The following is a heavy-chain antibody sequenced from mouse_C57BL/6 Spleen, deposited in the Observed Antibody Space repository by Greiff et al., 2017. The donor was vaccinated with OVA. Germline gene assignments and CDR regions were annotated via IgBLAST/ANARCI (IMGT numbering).Heavy chain of an antibody. D-gene: IGHD3-2*02. Sequence: DVMLVESGGGLVKPGGSLKLSCAASGFTFSSYAMSWVRQTPEKRLEWVATISDGGSYTYYPDNVKGRFTISRDNAKNNLYLQMSHLKSEDTAMYYCARVGSGSYYFDYWGPGTTLTVSS. CDR3: ARVGSGSYYFDY. J-gene: IGHJ2*01. CDR1: GFTFSSYA. CDR2: ISDGGSYT. V-gene: IGHV5-4*03.